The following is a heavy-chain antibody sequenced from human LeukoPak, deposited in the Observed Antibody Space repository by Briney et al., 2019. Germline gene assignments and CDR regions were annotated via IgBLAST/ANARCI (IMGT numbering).Heavy chain of an antibody. V-gene: IGHV4-4*02. Sequence: SGTLSLTCAVSGGSISSSNWWSWVRQPPGKGLEWIGEIYHSGSTNYNPSLKSRVTISVDTSKNQFSLKLSSVTAADTAVYYCAKDERNWNYNLASQTYDWGQGTLVTVSS. D-gene: IGHD1-7*01. CDR2: IYHSGST. CDR1: GGSISSSNW. J-gene: IGHJ4*02. CDR3: AKDERNWNYNLASQTYD.